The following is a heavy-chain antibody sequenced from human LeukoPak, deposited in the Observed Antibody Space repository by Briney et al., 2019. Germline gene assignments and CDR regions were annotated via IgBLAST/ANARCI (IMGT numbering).Heavy chain of an antibody. CDR1: GFTFSNYA. CDR3: AKGSIAAHDAKTTLDY. D-gene: IGHD6-13*01. Sequence: GGSLRLSCAASGFTFSNYAVSWVRQAPGKGLEWVSAISGSGGSTYYADSVRGRFTISRDNSKNTLYVQMNSLRVEDTAVYYCAKGSIAAHDAKTTLDYWGQGTLVTVSS. CDR2: ISGSGGST. J-gene: IGHJ4*02. V-gene: IGHV3-23*01.